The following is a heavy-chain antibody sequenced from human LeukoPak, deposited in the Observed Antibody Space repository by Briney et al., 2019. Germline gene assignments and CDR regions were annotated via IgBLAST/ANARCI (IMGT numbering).Heavy chain of an antibody. CDR1: GGTLSSYA. V-gene: IGHV1-69*05. Sequence: SVKVSCKGSGGTLSSYAIRWVRPALGQGLEWMGGIITIFVTANDTKKFQGRCTITTDETTTTAYMELSSLRSDDTALYYSARVLRLGYCSSTICPYDAFDIWGQGTMVTVSS. J-gene: IGHJ3*02. CDR2: IITIFVTA. CDR3: ARVLRLGYCSSTICPYDAFDI. D-gene: IGHD2-2*01.